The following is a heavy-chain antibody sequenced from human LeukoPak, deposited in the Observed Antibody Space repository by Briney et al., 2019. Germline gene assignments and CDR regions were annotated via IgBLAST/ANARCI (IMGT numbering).Heavy chain of an antibody. D-gene: IGHD3-3*01. CDR3: ARGHPITIFGVVKGMDV. CDR1: GYTFTSYG. Sequence: ASVKVSCKASGYTFTSYGISWVRQAPGQGLEWMGIINPSGGSTSYAQKFQGRVTMTRDTSTSTVYMELSSLRSEDTAVYYCARGHPITIFGVVKGMDVWGQGTTVTVSS. J-gene: IGHJ6*02. CDR2: INPSGGST. V-gene: IGHV1-46*01.